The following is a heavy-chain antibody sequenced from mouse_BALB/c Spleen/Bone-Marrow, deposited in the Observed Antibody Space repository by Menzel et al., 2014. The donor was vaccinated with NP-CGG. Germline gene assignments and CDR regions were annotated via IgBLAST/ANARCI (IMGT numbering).Heavy chain of an antibody. CDR3: ARLNYYGNLFV. Sequence: DVMLVESGGGLVQPGGSLKLSCAASGFDFSRYWMSWVRQAPGKGLEWIGEINPDSSTINYTPSLKDKFIISRDNAKKTPYLQMSKVRSEDTALYYCARLNYYGNLFVWGAGTTVTVSS. CDR1: GFDFSRYW. V-gene: IGHV4-1*02. CDR2: INPDSSTI. D-gene: IGHD1-1*01. J-gene: IGHJ1*01.